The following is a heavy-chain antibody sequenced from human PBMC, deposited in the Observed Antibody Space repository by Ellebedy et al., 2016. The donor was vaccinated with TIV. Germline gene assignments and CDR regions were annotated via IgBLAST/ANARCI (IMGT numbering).Heavy chain of an antibody. D-gene: IGHD6-19*01. Sequence: GESLKISCAGSGFTFNRFAISWVRQAPGRGLEWVSAISGSGGTTYYADSVKGRFTISRDNSKNTLYLQLNSLRAEDTAVFYCARFPQWLLLGDAFDVWGQGTMVTVSS. J-gene: IGHJ3*01. CDR3: ARFPQWLLLGDAFDV. CDR1: GFTFNRFA. CDR2: ISGSGGTT. V-gene: IGHV3-23*01.